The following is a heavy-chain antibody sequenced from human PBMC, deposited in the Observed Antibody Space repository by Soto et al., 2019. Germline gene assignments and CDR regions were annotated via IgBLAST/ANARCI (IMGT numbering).Heavy chain of an antibody. CDR1: GFTFSSYG. V-gene: IGHV3-30*18. CDR3: AKGLLSYGEYVYYYYYYGMDV. D-gene: IGHD4-17*01. CDR2: ISYDGSYK. Sequence: GGSLILSCAASGFTFSSYGMHWVRQAPGKGLEWVAVISYDGSYKYYADSVKGRFTISRDNSKNTLYLQMNSLRAEDTAVYFCAKGLLSYGEYVYYYYYYGMDVWGQGTTVTVSS. J-gene: IGHJ6*02.